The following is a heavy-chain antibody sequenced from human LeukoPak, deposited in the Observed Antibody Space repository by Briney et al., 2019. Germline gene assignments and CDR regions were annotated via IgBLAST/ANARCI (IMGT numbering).Heavy chain of an antibody. CDR3: ARSIAARRRDDY. CDR1: GYTFTGYY. J-gene: IGHJ4*02. CDR2: INPNSGGT. Sequence: GASVKVSCKASGYTFTGYYMHWVRQAPGQGLEWMGRINPNSGGTNYAQKFQGRVTMTRDTSISTAYMELSRLRSDDTAVYYCARSIAARRRDDYWGQGTLVTVSS. V-gene: IGHV1-2*06. D-gene: IGHD6-6*01.